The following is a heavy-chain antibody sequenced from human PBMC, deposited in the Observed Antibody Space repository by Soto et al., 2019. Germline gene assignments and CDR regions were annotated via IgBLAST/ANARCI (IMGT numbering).Heavy chain of an antibody. Sequence: QVQLVQSGAEVKKPGASVKVSCKASGYTFTSYDINWVRQATGQGLEWMGWMNPNSGNTGYAQKFQGRVTMTRNTSISTAYMELTSLRTDDTAVYYCASGPSDFWNGSWGDGYYYYYGMDVWGQGTTVTVSS. V-gene: IGHV1-8*01. D-gene: IGHD3-3*01. J-gene: IGHJ6*02. CDR2: MNPNSGNT. CDR3: ASGPSDFWNGSWGDGYYYYYGMDV. CDR1: GYTFTSYD.